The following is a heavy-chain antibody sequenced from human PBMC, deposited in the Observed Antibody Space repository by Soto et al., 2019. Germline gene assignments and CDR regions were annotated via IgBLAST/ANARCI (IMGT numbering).Heavy chain of an antibody. D-gene: IGHD1-26*01. J-gene: IGHJ4*02. Sequence: AASVKVSCKAFGFTFTSSAVQWVRQARGQRLEWIGWIVVGSGNTNYAQKFQERVTITRDMSTSTAYMELSSLRSEDTAVYYCAAEGRGSGSYYFYFDYWGQGTLVTVSS. CDR2: IVVGSGNT. V-gene: IGHV1-58*01. CDR1: GFTFTSSA. CDR3: AAEGRGSGSYYFYFDY.